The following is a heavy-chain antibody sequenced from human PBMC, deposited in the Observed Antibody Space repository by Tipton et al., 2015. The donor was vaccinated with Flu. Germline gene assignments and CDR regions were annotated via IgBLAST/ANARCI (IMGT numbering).Heavy chain of an antibody. V-gene: IGHV3-23*01. CDR1: GFTFANFA. CDR3: AKTSLLIPAAKPFGMDV. J-gene: IGHJ6*02. D-gene: IGHD2-2*01. Sequence: LSLTCAASGFTFANFAMKWVRQAPGKGLEWVSAISGRDNRTYYADSLKGRFTISRDNSKNTLYLQMNGLRVEDTAIYYCAKTSLLIPAAKPFGMDVWGQGTTVTVSS. CDR2: ISGRDNRT.